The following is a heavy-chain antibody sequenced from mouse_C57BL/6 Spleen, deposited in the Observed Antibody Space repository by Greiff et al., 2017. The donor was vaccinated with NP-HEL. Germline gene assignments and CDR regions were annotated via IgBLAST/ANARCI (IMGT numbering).Heavy chain of an antibody. Sequence: QVQLQQSGAELVRPGASVKLSCKASGYTFTDYYINWVKQRPGQGLEWIARIYPGSGNTYYNEKFKGKATLTAEKSSSTAYMQLSSLTSEDSAVYFCARGGGTGYWGQGTTLTVSS. J-gene: IGHJ2*01. D-gene: IGHD4-1*01. CDR1: GYTFTDYY. V-gene: IGHV1-76*01. CDR2: IYPGSGNT. CDR3: ARGGGTGY.